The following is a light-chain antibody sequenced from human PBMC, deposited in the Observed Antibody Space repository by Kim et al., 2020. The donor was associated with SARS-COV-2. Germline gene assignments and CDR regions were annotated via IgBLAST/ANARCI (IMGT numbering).Light chain of an antibody. Sequence: VSPGEGATLSCRASQSVGSYLAWYRQRPGQAPRLLISGASTRATGVPARFSGSGSGTEFTLTICSPQSEDFAVYYCQQYNRWPPYIFGQGTKLEI. V-gene: IGKV3-15*01. J-gene: IGKJ2*01. CDR3: QQYNRWPPYI. CDR2: GAS. CDR1: QSVGSY.